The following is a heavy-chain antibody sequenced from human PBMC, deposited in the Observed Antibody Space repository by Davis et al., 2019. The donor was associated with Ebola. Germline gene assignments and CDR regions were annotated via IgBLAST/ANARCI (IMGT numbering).Heavy chain of an antibody. Sequence: PGGSLRLSCAASGFTFSSYAMSWVRQAPGKGLEWVSAISGSGGSTYYADSVKGRFTISRDNSKNTLYLQMNSLRAEDTAVYYCAKTPNRRAQWLSSPVDYWGQGTLVTVSS. CDR1: GFTFSSYA. CDR2: ISGSGGST. CDR3: AKTPNRRAQWLSSPVDY. J-gene: IGHJ4*02. D-gene: IGHD6-19*01. V-gene: IGHV3-23*01.